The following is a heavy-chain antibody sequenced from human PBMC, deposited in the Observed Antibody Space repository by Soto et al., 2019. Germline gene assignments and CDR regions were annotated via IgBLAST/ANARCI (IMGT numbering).Heavy chain of an antibody. CDR3: AVWDGSGSYKFDY. V-gene: IGHV4-59*08. D-gene: IGHD3-10*01. J-gene: IGHJ4*02. CDR2: IYYSGST. Sequence: QVQLQESGPGLVKPSETLSLTCTVSGGSISSYYWSWIRQPPGKGLEWIGYIYYSGSTNYNPSLMSRVTISVDTSKHQFALKLSSVAAADTAVDYCAVWDGSGSYKFDYWGQGTLVTVSS. CDR1: GGSISSYY.